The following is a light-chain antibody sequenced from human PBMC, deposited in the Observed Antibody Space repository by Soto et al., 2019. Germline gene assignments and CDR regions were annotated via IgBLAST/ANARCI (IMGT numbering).Light chain of an antibody. CDR2: KAS. Sequence: IQVTQSPSTLSASVGDRVTITCRASQNIDNWLAWYQQKPRKAPKLLIYKASSLESGVPSRFSGSGSGTEFTLTISSLQPDDFATYYCQQYNTFGQGTKVDI. CDR3: QQYNT. V-gene: IGKV1-5*03. J-gene: IGKJ1*01. CDR1: QNIDNW.